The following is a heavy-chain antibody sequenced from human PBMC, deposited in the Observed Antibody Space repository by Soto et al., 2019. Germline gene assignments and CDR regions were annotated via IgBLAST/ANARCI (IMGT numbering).Heavy chain of an antibody. V-gene: IGHV5-51*01. D-gene: IGHD2-15*01. Sequence: XASLTVSNKGSVYSFASYVVVWVRQMPGKGLDGMGIIYPGDSDTRYSPSFQGQVTISADKSISTAYLQWSSLKASDTAMYYCARSPRSWGSPRGYGMDLWGQGTTVTVSS. J-gene: IGHJ6*02. CDR1: VYSFASYV. CDR3: ARSPRSWGSPRGYGMDL. CDR2: IYPGDSDT.